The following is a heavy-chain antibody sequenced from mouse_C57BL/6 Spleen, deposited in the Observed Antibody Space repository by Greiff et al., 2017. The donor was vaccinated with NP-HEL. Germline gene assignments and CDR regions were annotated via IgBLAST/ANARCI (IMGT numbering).Heavy chain of an antibody. CDR2: IRNNATGYTK. J-gene: IGHJ4*01. CDR1: GFTFTDYY. CDR3: AISGTGSYDYAMDY. V-gene: IGHV7-3*01. D-gene: IGHD1-1*01. Sequence: EVQLVESGGGLVQPGGSLSLSCAASGFTFTDYYMSWVRQPPGKALEWLGFIRNNATGYTKEYSASVKGRVTISRDNSQSILYLQRNALRAEDSATYDCAISGTGSYDYAMDYWGQGTSVTVSS.